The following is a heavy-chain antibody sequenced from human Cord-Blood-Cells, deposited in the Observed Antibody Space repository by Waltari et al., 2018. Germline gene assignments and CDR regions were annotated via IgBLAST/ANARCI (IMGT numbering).Heavy chain of an antibody. V-gene: IGHV3-21*01. Sequence: EVQLVESGGGLVKPGGSLRLSCAASGFTFSSYRMNWVRQAPGKGMEVVSSMSSSSSYIYYADSVKGRFTISRDNAKNSLYLQMNSLRAEDTVVYYCARDPGMGATAFDIWGQGTMVTVSS. CDR3: ARDPGMGATAFDI. D-gene: IGHD1-26*01. J-gene: IGHJ3*02. CDR2: MSSSSSYI. CDR1: GFTFSSYR.